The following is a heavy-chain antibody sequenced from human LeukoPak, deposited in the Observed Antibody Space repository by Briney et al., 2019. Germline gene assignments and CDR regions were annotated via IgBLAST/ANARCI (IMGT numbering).Heavy chain of an antibody. J-gene: IGHJ6*03. D-gene: IGHD2-8*01. CDR2: FSGSGGTT. CDR3: ANGNRCTSPNCLGYYYFYMDV. CDR1: GFTFSSYA. Sequence: GGSLRLSCAASGFTFSSYAMNWVRQAPGRGLEWVSGFSGSGGTTYYADSVKGRFTISRDNSKNTLYLQMNSLRAEDTAVYYCANGNRCTSPNCLGYYYFYMDVWGKGTAVTVSS. V-gene: IGHV3-23*01.